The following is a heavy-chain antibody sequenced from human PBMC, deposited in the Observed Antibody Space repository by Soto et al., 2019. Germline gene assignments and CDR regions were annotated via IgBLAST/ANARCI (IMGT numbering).Heavy chain of an antibody. D-gene: IGHD2-15*01. V-gene: IGHV4-31*02. CDR1: GGSIRSGGYY. Sequence: SETLSLTCTVSGGSIRSGGYYWSWIRQHPGKGLEWIGYIYYSGSTYYNPSLKSRVTISVDTSKNQFSLKLSSVTAADTAVYYCARDALLGYCSGGSCEYNWFDPWGQGTLVTVSS. J-gene: IGHJ5*02. CDR3: ARDALLGYCSGGSCEYNWFDP. CDR2: IYYSGST.